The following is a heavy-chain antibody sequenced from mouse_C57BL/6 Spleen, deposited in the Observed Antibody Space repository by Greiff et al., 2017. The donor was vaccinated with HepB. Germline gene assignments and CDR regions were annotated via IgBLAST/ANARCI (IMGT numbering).Heavy chain of an antibody. V-gene: IGHV1-54*01. D-gene: IGHD1-1*01. J-gene: IGHJ2*01. Sequence: QVQLQQSGAELVRPGTSVKVSCKASGYAFTNYLIEWVKQRPGQGLEWIGVINPGSGGTNYNEKFKGKATLTADKSSSTAYMQLSSLTSEDSAVYFCARAGSNLCFDYWGQGTTLTVSS. CDR2: INPGSGGT. CDR3: ARAGSNLCFDY. CDR1: GYAFTNYL.